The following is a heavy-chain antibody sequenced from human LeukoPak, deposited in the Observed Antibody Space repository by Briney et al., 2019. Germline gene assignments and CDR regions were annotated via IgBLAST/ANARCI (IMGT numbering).Heavy chain of an antibody. CDR2: IYYGGNT. CDR3: ATDPTYDNSGFPFDY. D-gene: IGHD3-22*01. Sequence: PSQTLSLTCTVSGGSISNSSFYWGWVRQPPGKGLEWIGSIYYGGNTYYKPSLKSRVTISVDTSKNQFSLKLNSVTAADTAVYYCATDPTYDNSGFPFDYWGQGTLVTVSS. CDR1: GGSISNSSFY. J-gene: IGHJ4*02. V-gene: IGHV4-39*01.